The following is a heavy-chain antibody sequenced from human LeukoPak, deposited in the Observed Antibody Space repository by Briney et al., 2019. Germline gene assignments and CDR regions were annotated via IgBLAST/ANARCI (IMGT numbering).Heavy chain of an antibody. Sequence: GGSLRLSCAASGFTFSGYSMNWVRQAPGKGLEWVSYISSSSGTIYYADSVKGRFTISRDNAKNSLYLQMNSLRAEDTAVYYCARDSGSYEGPIYYYYGMDVWGQGTTVTVSS. CDR2: ISSSSGTI. CDR3: ARDSGSYEGPIYYYYGMDV. V-gene: IGHV3-48*04. D-gene: IGHD1-26*01. J-gene: IGHJ6*02. CDR1: GFTFSGYS.